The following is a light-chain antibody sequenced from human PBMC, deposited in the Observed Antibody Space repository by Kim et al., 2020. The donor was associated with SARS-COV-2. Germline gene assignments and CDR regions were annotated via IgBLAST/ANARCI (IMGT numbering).Light chain of an antibody. CDR3: QQYNNWPPLT. V-gene: IGKV3-15*01. J-gene: IGKJ4*01. CDR1: ESVSSN. Sequence: EVVMTQSPATLSVSPGERATLFYRASESVSSNLAWYQQKLGQTPRLLIYGASTRATGIPARFSGSGSGTEFTLTISSLQSEDFAVYCCQQYNNWPPLTFGGGTKVDIK. CDR2: GAS.